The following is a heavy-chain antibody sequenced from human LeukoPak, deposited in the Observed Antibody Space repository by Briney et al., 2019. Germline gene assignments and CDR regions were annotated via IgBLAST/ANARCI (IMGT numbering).Heavy chain of an antibody. J-gene: IGHJ4*02. V-gene: IGHV3-23*01. CDR1: GFTFSSYA. Sequence: AGGSLRLSCAASGFTFSSYAMSWVRQAPGKGLEWVSAISGSGGSTYYADSVKGRFTISRDNSKNTLYLQMNSLRAEDTAVYYCAKGTEAYYDSSGYNPGFDYWGQGTLVTVSS. CDR2: ISGSGGST. CDR3: AKGTEAYYDSSGYNPGFDY. D-gene: IGHD3-22*01.